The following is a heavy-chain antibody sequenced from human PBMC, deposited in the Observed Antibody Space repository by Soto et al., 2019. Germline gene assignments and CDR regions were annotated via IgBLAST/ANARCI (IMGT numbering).Heavy chain of an antibody. CDR2: IIPVFQTA. CDR1: GGLFSSYP. CDR3: ARGGSGYTWFNEF. D-gene: IGHD3-22*01. J-gene: IGHJ4*02. Sequence: QEQLVQSGAEVKKPGSSVKVSCKASGGLFSSYPISWVRQVPGQGLEWMGGIIPVFQTAYYTQRFQGRVTITAAESTNTAYMELSSLRSEDTALYYCARGGSGYTWFNEFWGQGTLVTVSS. V-gene: IGHV1-69*01.